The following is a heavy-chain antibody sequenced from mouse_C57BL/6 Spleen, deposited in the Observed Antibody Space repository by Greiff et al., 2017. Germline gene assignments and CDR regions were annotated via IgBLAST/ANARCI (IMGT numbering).Heavy chain of an antibody. V-gene: IGHV1-15*01. D-gene: IGHD1-1*01. J-gene: IGHJ3*01. CDR1: GYTFTDYE. CDR2: IAPETGGT. CDR3: NYGSGSFAY. Sequence: QVQLQQSGAELVRPGASVTLSCKASGYTFTDYEMDWVKQTPVHGLEWIGAIAPETGGTAYNQKFKGKAILTADKSSSTAYMELRSLTSEDSAVDNCNYGSGSFAYWGQGTLVTVSA.